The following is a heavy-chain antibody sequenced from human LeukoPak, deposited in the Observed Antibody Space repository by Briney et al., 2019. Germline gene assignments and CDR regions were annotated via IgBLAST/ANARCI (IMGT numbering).Heavy chain of an antibody. D-gene: IGHD3-22*01. V-gene: IGHV1-18*01. J-gene: IGHJ5*02. Sequence: ASVKVSCKASGYTFTSYGISWVRQAPGQGLEWMGWISAYNGNTNYAQKLQGRVTMTTDTSTSTAYMELRNLRSDDTAVYYCARWDYYDSSGYHNWFDPWGQGTLVTVSS. CDR1: GYTFTSYG. CDR2: ISAYNGNT. CDR3: ARWDYYDSSGYHNWFDP.